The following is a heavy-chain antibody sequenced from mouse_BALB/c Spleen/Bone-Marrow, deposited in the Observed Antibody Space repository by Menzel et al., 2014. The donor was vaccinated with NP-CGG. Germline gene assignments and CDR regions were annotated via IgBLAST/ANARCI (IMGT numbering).Heavy chain of an antibody. CDR3: ARERYYGNGRIFEY. CDR2: INSNGGST. Sequence: EVKLVESGGGLVQPGGSLKLSCAASGYTFSSYGMSWVRQTPDKRLELVATINSNGGSTYYPDSVKGRFTISRDNAKNTPYLQMSSLKSEDTAMYYCARERYYGNGRIFEYWGQGTTLTVSS. D-gene: IGHD1-1*01. V-gene: IGHV5-6-3*01. CDR1: GYTFSSYG. J-gene: IGHJ2*01.